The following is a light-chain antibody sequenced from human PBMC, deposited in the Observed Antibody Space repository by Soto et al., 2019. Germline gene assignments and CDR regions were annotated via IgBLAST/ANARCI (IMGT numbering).Light chain of an antibody. V-gene: IGKV3-20*01. CDR2: GAS. J-gene: IGKJ5*01. CDR1: QTVSSY. Sequence: ENVLTQSPGTLSLSPGERATLSCRASQTVSSYLTWYQQRPGQAPRLLIYGASKRATGIPDRFSGSGSGTDFTLTLSRLEPEDFALYYCQQYGNSPVTFGQGTRLEIK. CDR3: QQYGNSPVT.